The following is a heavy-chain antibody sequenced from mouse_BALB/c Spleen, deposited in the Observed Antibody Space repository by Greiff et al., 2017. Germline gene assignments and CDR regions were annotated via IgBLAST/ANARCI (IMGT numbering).Heavy chain of an antibody. D-gene: IGHD1-1*01. J-gene: IGHJ3*01. CDR2: IYPYNGGT. Sequence: VQLKESGPELVKPGASVKISCKASGYTFTYYNMHWVKQSHGKSLEWIGYIYPYNGGTGYNQKFKSKATLTVDNSSSTAYMELRSLTSEDSAVYYCASQIYYYGSSYFAYWGQGTLVTVSA. V-gene: IGHV1S29*02. CDR3: ASQIYYYGSSYFAY. CDR1: GYTFTYYN.